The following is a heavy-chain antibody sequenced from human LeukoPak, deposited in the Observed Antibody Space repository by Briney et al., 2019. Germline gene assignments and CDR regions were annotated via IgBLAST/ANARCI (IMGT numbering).Heavy chain of an antibody. D-gene: IGHD3-10*01. Sequence: ASVKVSCKASGYTFTSYYMHWVRQAPGQGLEWMGIINPSGGSTSYAQKFQGRVTMTRDTSTSTVYMELSSLRSEDTAVYYCARERLLWFGELLNRYYHYGMDVWGKGTTVTVSS. V-gene: IGHV1-46*01. J-gene: IGHJ6*04. CDR2: INPSGGST. CDR3: ARERLLWFGELLNRYYHYGMDV. CDR1: GYTFTSYY.